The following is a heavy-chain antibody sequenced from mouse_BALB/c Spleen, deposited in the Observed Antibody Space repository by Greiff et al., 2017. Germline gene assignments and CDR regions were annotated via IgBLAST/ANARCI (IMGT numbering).Heavy chain of an antibody. D-gene: IGHD1-1*01. V-gene: IGHV1-9*01. J-gene: IGHJ2*01. CDR1: GYTFSSYW. CDR2: ILPGSGST. Sequence: VQLQQSGAELMKPGASVKISCKATGYTFSSYWIEWVKQRPGHGLEWIGEILPGSGSTNYNEKFKGKATFTADTSSNTAYMQLSSLTSEDSAVYYCARGGYYGSLDYWGQGTTLTVSS. CDR3: ARGGYYGSLDY.